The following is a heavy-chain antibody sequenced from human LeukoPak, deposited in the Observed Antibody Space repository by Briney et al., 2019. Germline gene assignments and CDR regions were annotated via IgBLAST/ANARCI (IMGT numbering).Heavy chain of an antibody. V-gene: IGHV3-11*01. J-gene: IGHJ6*03. CDR1: GFTFSDHY. CDR2: ISSSGSTI. CDR3: ARGVLRFVPDYYYMDV. D-gene: IGHD3-3*01. Sequence: GGSLRLSCAASGFTFSDHYMSWIRQAPGKGLEWVSYISSSGSTIYYADSVKGRFTISRDNAKNSLYLQMNSLRAEDTAVYYCARGVLRFVPDYYYMDVWGKGTTVTVSS.